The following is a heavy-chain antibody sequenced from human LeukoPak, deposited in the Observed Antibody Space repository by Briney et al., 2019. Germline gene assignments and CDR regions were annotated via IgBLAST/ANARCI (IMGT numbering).Heavy chain of an antibody. CDR2: INNDGSST. J-gene: IGHJ6*01. CDR3: ARSNHGCHYD. CDR1: GLTFSSYW. Sequence: PGGSLRLSCVASGLTFSSYWMHWVRQAPAKGLVWVSRINNDGSSTPYADSVKGRFTISRDNAKNTLYLIINRLRAEDAVYYYCARSNHGCHYDCGEGTTLTASS. V-gene: IGHV3-74*01. D-gene: IGHD3-22*01.